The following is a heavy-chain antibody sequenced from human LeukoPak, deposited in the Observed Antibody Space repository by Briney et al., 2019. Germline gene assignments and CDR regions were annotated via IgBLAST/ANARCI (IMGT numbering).Heavy chain of an antibody. CDR2: IYYSGST. D-gene: IGHD3-22*01. J-gene: IGHJ4*02. V-gene: IGHV4-59*01. Sequence: SETLSLTCTVSGGSISSYYWSWIRQPPGKGLEWIGYIYYSGSTNYNPSLKSRVTISVDTSKNQFSLKLSSVTAADTAVYYCARARYYDSTWDYWGQGTLVTVSS. CDR3: ARARYYDSTWDY. CDR1: GGSISSYY.